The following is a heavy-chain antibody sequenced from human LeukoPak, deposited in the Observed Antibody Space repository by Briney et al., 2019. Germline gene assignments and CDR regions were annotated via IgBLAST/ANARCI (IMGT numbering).Heavy chain of an antibody. CDR3: ARHSTRPNWYSPIDY. D-gene: IGHD2-21*01. V-gene: IGHV5-51*01. J-gene: IGHJ4*02. CDR1: GYSFTTYW. CDR2: IYPGDSDT. Sequence: GESLKISCKGSGYSFTTYWIGWVRHMPGKGLEWMGIIYPGDSDTRYSPSFQGQVTISADKSISTAYLQWSSLKASDTAIYYCARHSTRPNWYSPIDYWGQGTLVTVSS.